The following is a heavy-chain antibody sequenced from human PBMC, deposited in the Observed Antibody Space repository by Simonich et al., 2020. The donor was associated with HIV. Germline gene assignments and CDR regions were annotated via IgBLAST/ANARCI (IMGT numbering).Heavy chain of an antibody. J-gene: IGHJ4*02. V-gene: IGHV4-34*01. D-gene: IGHD3-22*01. CDR3: ARNGFYYDSSGYCLFDY. CDR2: IDHRRNT. Sequence: QVKLQQWGAGLLKPSETLSLTCAVYGGSFSGYYWSWIRQPPGKGLEWIGEIDHRRNTNYNPYLKSRVTILVDTSKNQFSLKLSSVTVADTAVYYCARNGFYYDSSGYCLFDYWGQGTLVTVSS. CDR1: GGSFSGYY.